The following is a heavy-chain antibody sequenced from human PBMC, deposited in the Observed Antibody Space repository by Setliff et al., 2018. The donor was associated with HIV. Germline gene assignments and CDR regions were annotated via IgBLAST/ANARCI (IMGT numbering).Heavy chain of an antibody. Sequence: PGGSLRLSCAASGFTFNDYAMHWVRQAPGKGLVWVAVIWHDGSNQYYADSVKGRFTISRDNSRNTQYLQMNSLSVEDTAVYYCVKNLYTEMWGEIFDSWGRGTLVTVSS. V-gene: IGHV3-33*06. CDR3: VKNLYTEMWGEIFDS. CDR1: GFTFNDYA. CDR2: IWHDGSNQ. D-gene: IGHD3-16*01. J-gene: IGHJ4*02.